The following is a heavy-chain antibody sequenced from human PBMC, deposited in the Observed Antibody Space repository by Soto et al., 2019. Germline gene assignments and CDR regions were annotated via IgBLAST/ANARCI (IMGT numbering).Heavy chain of an antibody. CDR3: AREDRSLTFDY. V-gene: IGHV3-33*01. CDR2: IWYDGSNK. CDR1: GFTFSSYG. D-gene: IGHD6-13*01. Sequence: QVQLVESGGGVVQPGRSLRLSCAASGFTFSSYGMHWVRQAPGKGLEWVAVIWYDGSNKYYADSVKGRFTISRDNSKNPLYLQMNSLRAEDTAVYYCAREDRSLTFDYWGQGTLVTVSS. J-gene: IGHJ4*02.